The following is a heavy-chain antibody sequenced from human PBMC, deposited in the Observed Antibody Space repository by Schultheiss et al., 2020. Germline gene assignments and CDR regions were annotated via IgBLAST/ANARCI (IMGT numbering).Heavy chain of an antibody. CDR2: ISGSGGST. V-gene: IGHV3-23*01. CDR3: AREEGRLLRYLEWLLYGMDV. J-gene: IGHJ6*02. Sequence: GGSLRLSCAASGFTFSSYAMSWVRQAPGKGLEWVSAISGSGGSTYYADSVKGRFTISRDNSKNTLYLQMNSLRAEDTAVYYCAREEGRLLRYLEWLLYGMDVWGQGTTVTVSS. D-gene: IGHD3-3*01. CDR1: GFTFSSYA.